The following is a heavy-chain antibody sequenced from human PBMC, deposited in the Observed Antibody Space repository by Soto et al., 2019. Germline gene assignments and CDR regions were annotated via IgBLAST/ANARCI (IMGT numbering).Heavy chain of an antibody. V-gene: IGHV4-38-2*01. J-gene: IGHJ6*02. CDR2: LSQNGGT. D-gene: IGHD2-2*01. Sequence: SETLSLTCVVSGYSFNSVHFWGWIRQPPGKGLQWIGSLSQNGGTYRNPSLRSRVTLSVDTSKNQFSLKLTSVTAADAAVYYFAAATLPGARFYGMDAWGQGSTVTVSS. CDR1: GYSFNSVHF. CDR3: AAATLPGARFYGMDA.